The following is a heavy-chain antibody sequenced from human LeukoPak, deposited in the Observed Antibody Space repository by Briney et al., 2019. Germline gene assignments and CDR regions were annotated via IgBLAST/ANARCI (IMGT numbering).Heavy chain of an antibody. CDR1: GGSISSGSYY. CDR3: ARASRTSFDY. Sequence: SETLSLTCTVSGGSISSGSYYWSWIRQPAGKGLKWIGRIYTSGSTNYNPSLKSRVTISVDTSKNQFSLKLSSVTAADTAVYYCARASRTSFDYWGQGTLVTVSS. V-gene: IGHV4-61*02. J-gene: IGHJ4*02. CDR2: IYTSGST. D-gene: IGHD2-2*01.